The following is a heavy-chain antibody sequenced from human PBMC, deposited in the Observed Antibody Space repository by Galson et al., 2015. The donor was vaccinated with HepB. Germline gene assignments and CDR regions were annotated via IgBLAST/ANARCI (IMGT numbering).Heavy chain of an antibody. CDR1: GYIFTSYD. CDR2: MNTNSGNT. D-gene: IGHD5-12*01. Sequence: SVKVSCKASGYIFTSYDITWVRQATGQGLEWMGWMNTNSGNTGYAQKFQGRVTMTRNSAITTAYMELSSLRSEDTAVYYCAKACTYRRLRQHYYGMDVWGQGTTVTVSS. CDR3: AKACTYRRLRQHYYGMDV. J-gene: IGHJ6*02. V-gene: IGHV1-8*01.